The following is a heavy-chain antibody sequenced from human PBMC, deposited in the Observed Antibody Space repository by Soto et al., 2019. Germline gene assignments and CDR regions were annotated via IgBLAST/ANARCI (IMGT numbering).Heavy chain of an antibody. J-gene: IGHJ4*02. CDR2: IHAGNGHT. CDR1: GYTFTSYV. V-gene: IGHV1-3*01. CDR3: AREGRVVMIVDY. D-gene: IGHD3-22*01. Sequence: QVRFEQSGAEVKKPGASVKVSCKASGYTFTSYVIHWVRQAPGQRLEWMGWIHAGNGHTKYSEKFQDRVTITRDTSASTAYMELNSLRSEDTAVYYCAREGRVVMIVDYWGQGTLVTVSS.